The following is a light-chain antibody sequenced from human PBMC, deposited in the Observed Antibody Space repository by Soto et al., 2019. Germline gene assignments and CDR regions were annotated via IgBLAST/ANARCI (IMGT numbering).Light chain of an antibody. Sequence: QSVLTQPPSLSAAPGQRVTISCTGSRSNIGSTYDVQWYQQLPGTAPKLLIHGNTNRPSGVPDRFSGSKSGTSASLAITGLQADDEADYYCQSYDDSLSVHYVFGTGTKVTVL. CDR2: GNT. CDR3: QSYDDSLSVHYV. J-gene: IGLJ1*01. CDR1: RSNIGSTYD. V-gene: IGLV1-40*01.